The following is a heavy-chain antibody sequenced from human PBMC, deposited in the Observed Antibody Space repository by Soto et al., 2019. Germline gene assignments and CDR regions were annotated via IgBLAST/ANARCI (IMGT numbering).Heavy chain of an antibody. CDR3: VRARSNGSGPLS. J-gene: IGHJ5*02. D-gene: IGHD2-15*01. CDR2: ITSSSSYI. V-gene: IGHV3-21*01. CDR1: GFTLSLYS. Sequence: EALRVWWAAAGFTLSLYSMIGCRQAPGKGLEWVASITSSSSYIYYEDPLKGRFTISRDNAKNSLFLQLDSLRAEDTAVYFSVRARSNGSGPLSWGLRT.